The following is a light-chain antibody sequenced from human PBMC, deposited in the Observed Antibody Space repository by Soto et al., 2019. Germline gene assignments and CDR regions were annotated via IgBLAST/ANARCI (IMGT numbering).Light chain of an antibody. J-gene: IGKJ2*01. CDR2: QVS. CDR1: QSLVYSDGNTY. CDR3: MQATHWPPYT. V-gene: IGKV2-30*01. Sequence: DVVMTQSPLSLPVTLGQPASISCRSSQSLVYSDGNTYLNWFHQRPGQSPRRLIYQVSKRDSGVPDRFSGSGSGADFTLKITRVEAEDVGAYFCMQATHWPPYTFGQGTKLEI.